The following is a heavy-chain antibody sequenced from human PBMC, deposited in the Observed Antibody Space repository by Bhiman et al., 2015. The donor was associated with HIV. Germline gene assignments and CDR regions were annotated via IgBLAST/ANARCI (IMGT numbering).Heavy chain of an antibody. D-gene: IGHD1-26*01. J-gene: IGHJ4*02. CDR1: GFTFSSYG. CDR2: ISYDGSNK. CDR3: ATTGGELGIGEMYYFDY. V-gene: IGHV3-30*03. Sequence: QVQLVESGGGVVQPGRSLRLSCAASGFTFSSYGMHWVRQAPGKGLEWVAVISYDGSNKYYADSVKGRFTISRDNSKNTLYLQMNSLRAEDTAVYYCATTGGELGIGEMYYFDYWGQGTLVTVSS.